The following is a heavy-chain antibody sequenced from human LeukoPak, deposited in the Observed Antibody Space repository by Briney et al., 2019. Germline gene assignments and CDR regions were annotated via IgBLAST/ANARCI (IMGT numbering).Heavy chain of an antibody. J-gene: IGHJ5*02. D-gene: IGHD3-10*01. V-gene: IGHV1-69*04. CDR3: ARVGYYGSGSYYNVDWFDP. CDR2: IIPILGIA. Sequence: ASVKVSCKASGGTFSSYAISWVRQAPGQGLEWMGRIIPILGIANYAQKFQGRVTITADKSTSTAYMELSSLRSEDTAVYYCARVGYYGSGSYYNVDWFDPWGQGTLVTVSS. CDR1: GGTFSSYA.